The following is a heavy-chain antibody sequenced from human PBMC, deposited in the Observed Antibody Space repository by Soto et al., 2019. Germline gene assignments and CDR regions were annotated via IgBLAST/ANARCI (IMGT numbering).Heavy chain of an antibody. CDR1: GGSISSGGYY. CDR2: IYYSGST. V-gene: IGHV4-31*03. CDR3: ATYGSGTYKPTTFDY. Sequence: QVQLQESGPGLVKPSQTLSLTCTVSGGSISSGGYYWSWIRQHPGKGLGWIGYIYYSGSTYYNPSLKSRVTISVDTSKNQFSMKLSSVTAADTAVYYCATYGSGTYKPTTFDYWGQGTLVTVSS. D-gene: IGHD3-10*01. J-gene: IGHJ4*02.